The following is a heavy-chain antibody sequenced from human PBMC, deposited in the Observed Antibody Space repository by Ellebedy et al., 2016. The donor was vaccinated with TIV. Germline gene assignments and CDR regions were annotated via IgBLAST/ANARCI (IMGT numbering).Heavy chain of an antibody. D-gene: IGHD3-22*01. V-gene: IGHV3-33*08. J-gene: IGHJ4*02. CDR3: ARFVGADSSGYFDY. CDR1: GFTFSSYG. Sequence: PGGSLRLSCAASGFTFSSYGMHWVRQTPGKGLEWVAVIWYDGSKEFYADSVKGRLTISRDNSKNTLYLQMNSLRAEDTAVYHCARFVGADSSGYFDYWGQGILVTVSS. CDR2: IWYDGSKE.